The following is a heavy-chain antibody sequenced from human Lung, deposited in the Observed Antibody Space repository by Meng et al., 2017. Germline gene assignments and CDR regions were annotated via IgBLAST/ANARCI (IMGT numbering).Heavy chain of an antibody. J-gene: IGHJ4*02. CDR1: GGTFTTYT. CDR2: IIPVLGIA. D-gene: IGHD2-2*01. Sequence: QVQLVQSGAEVKKPGSSVKVSCKASGGTFTTYTFNWVRQAPGHGLDWMGQIIPVLGIANYAQKFQGRVTIIADKSTSTAYMELSSLTHDDTAIYFCATEYCGSTSCYVDFWGQGTLVTVSS. V-gene: IGHV1-69*10. CDR3: ATEYCGSTSCYVDF.